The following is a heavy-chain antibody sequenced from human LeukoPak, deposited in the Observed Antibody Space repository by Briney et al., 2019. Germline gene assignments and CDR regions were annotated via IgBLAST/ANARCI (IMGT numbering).Heavy chain of an antibody. CDR3: TRDTGCSGGTCYSFYDY. J-gene: IGHJ4*02. CDR2: IKQDGSEI. D-gene: IGHD2-15*01. V-gene: IGHV3-7*01. CDR1: GFTFSSYW. Sequence: EGSLRLSCAGPGFTFSSYWMTWVRQAPGKGLEWVANIKQDGSEIYYVDSVKGRFTISRDNAKNSLYLQMNSLRAEDTAVYYCTRDTGCSGGTCYSFYDYWGQGTLVTVSS.